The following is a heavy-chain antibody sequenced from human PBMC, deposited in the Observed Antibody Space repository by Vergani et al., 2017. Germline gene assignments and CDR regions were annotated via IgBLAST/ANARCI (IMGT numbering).Heavy chain of an antibody. D-gene: IGHD6-25*01. J-gene: IGHJ2*01. CDR1: GYTFTSYG. Sequence: QVQLVQSGAEVKKPGASVKVSCKASGYTFTSYGLSWVRQAPGQGLVWMGWLSAYNGNTNKAQKLQGRVTMTTDTSTSTAYMELRSLRSDDTAVYYCARIIESAARDWYFDLWGRGTLVTVSS. CDR2: LSAYNGNT. CDR3: ARIIESAARDWYFDL. V-gene: IGHV1-18*04.